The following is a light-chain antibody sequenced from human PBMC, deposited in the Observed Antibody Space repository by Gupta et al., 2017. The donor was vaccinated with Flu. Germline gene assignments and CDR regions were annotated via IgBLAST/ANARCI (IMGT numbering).Light chain of an antibody. CDR3: SSYTSSSTPV. J-gene: IGLJ2*01. CDR1: SSDVGGYTY. Sequence: SALTHPPSVSGCPGQSITISCTGPSSDVGGYTYDSWYQKNPGKAPKLMIYEVSNRPSGVSNRFSGSKSGNTASLTISGLQAEDEADYYCSSYTSSSTPVFGGGTKLTVL. CDR2: EVS. V-gene: IGLV2-14*01.